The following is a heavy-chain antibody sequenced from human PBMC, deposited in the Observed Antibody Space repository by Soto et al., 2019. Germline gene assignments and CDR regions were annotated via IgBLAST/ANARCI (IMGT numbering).Heavy chain of an antibody. D-gene: IGHD3-10*01. J-gene: IGHJ5*02. V-gene: IGHV3-66*01. CDR2: IYSGGST. Sequence: EVQLVESGGGLVQPGGSLRLSCAASGFTVSSNYMSWVRQAPGKGLEWVSVIYSGGSTYYADSVKGRFTISRDNSKNTLYLQMNSLRAEDTAVYYCARGPSAEGWGEPPGTDWFDPWGQGTLVTVSS. CDR1: GFTVSSNY. CDR3: ARGPSAEGWGEPPGTDWFDP.